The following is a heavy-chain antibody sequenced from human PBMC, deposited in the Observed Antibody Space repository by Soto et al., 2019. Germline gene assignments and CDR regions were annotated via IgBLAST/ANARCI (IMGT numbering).Heavy chain of an antibody. J-gene: IGHJ4*02. CDR3: GSGLLTLPGSRDF. D-gene: IGHD1-7*01. V-gene: IGHV3-23*01. CDR1: GFTFSDYA. CDR2: ISGSGGRT. Sequence: PGGSLRLSCAASGFTFSDYAMSWVRQGPGKGLEWVSTISGSGGRTFYADSVKGRFTISRDNSKNTLYLQMNSLRAEDTAVYYLGSGLLTLPGSRDFWGPGTLVTLFS.